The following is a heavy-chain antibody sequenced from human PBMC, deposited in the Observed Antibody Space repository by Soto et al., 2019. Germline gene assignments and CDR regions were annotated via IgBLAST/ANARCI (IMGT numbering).Heavy chain of an antibody. J-gene: IGHJ5*02. CDR3: ARVVPGAEAWFGP. D-gene: IGHD2-2*01. V-gene: IGHV4-59*01. CDR2: VYYTGST. CDR1: GGSISGSY. Sequence: QVQLQESGPGLVKPSETLSLTCSVSGGSISGSYWSWIRQSPGKGLEWLGYVYYTGSTNYSPSLRSRVSISVDTSKNEFSLRLSSVTAADTAVYFCARVVPGAEAWFGPWGQGTLVTVSS.